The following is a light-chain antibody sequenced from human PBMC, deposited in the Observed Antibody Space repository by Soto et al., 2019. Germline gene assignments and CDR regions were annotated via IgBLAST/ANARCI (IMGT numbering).Light chain of an antibody. CDR1: QSVSSSY. V-gene: IGKV3-20*01. CDR3: QQYGSSPVT. Sequence: EIVLTQSPGTLSLSPGERATLSCRASQSVSSSYLAWYQQKPGQAPRLLIYGASSRATGIPDRFSGSGPGTDFTLTISRLEPEDFAVYYCQQYGSSPVTFGQGTKLEIK. J-gene: IGKJ2*01. CDR2: GAS.